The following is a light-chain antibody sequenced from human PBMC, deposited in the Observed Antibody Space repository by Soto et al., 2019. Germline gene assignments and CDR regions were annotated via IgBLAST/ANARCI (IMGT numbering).Light chain of an antibody. CDR1: QSVSSSY. V-gene: IGKV3-20*01. CDR3: QQYGSSPVT. Sequence: EIVLTQSPGTLSLSPGERATLSCRASQSVSSSYLAWYQQKPGQAPRLLIYGASSRATGIPDRFSGSGPGTDFTLTISRLEPEDFAVYYCQQYGSSPVTFGQGTKLEIK. J-gene: IGKJ2*01. CDR2: GAS.